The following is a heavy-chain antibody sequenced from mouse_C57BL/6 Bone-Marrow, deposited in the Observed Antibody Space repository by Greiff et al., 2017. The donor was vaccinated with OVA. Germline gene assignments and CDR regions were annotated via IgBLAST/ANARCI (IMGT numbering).Heavy chain of an antibody. CDR1: GYAFSSSW. CDR3: ARGGFAY. V-gene: IGHV1-82*01. CDR2: IYPGDGDT. J-gene: IGHJ3*01. Sequence: VQLQQSGPELVKPGASVKISCKASGYAFSSSWMNWVKQRPGKGLEWIGRIYPGDGDTNYNGKFKGKATLTADKSSSTAYMQLSSLTSEDAAVYFCARGGFAYWGQGTLVTVSA.